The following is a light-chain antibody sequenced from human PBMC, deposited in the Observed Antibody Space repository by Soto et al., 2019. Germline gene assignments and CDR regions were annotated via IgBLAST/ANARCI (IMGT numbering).Light chain of an antibody. CDR3: SSYAGSNQMV. CDR2: EVS. CDR1: SSDVGGYNY. V-gene: IGLV2-8*01. J-gene: IGLJ3*02. Sequence: QSVLTQPPSASGSPGQSVTISCTGTSSDVGGYNYVSWYQQHPGKAPKLMIYEVSKRPSGVPDRFSGSKSGNTASLTVSGFQAEDEADYYCSSYAGSNQMVFGGGTKLTVL.